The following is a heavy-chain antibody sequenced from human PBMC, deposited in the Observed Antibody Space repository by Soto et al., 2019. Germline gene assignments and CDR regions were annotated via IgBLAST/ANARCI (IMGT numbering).Heavy chain of an antibody. V-gene: IGHV3-30*18. Sequence: GGSLRLSCAASGFTFSSYGMHWVRQAPGKGLEWVAVISYDGNNKYYADSVKGRFTISRDNSKNTLYLQMNSLRAEDTAVYYCANTGYSSGWYLGYFQHWGQGTLVTVSS. J-gene: IGHJ1*01. CDR3: ANTGYSSGWYLGYFQH. CDR2: ISYDGNNK. D-gene: IGHD6-19*01. CDR1: GFTFSSYG.